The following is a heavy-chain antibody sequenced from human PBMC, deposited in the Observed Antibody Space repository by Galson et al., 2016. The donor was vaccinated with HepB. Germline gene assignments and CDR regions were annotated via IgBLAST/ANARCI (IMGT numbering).Heavy chain of an antibody. CDR3: VRINALFRPWSAFDI. V-gene: IGHV4-38-2*02. D-gene: IGHD1-1*01. J-gene: IGHJ3*02. CDR1: GYSISSGYY. Sequence: SETLSLTCTVSGYSISSGYYWAWIRQPPGKGLEWIATINHSGSTYYNPSLKSRVAISVDTSKNHFSLKVNSVTAADTAVYYCVRINALFRPWSAFDIWGRGTMVTVSS. CDR2: INHSGST.